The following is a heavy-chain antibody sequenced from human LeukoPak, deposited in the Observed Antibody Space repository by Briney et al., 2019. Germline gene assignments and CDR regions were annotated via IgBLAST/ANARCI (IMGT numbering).Heavy chain of an antibody. D-gene: IGHD2-2*01. CDR2: IYYSGTT. CDR3: ARLVVPAAMGHGLDY. V-gene: IGHV4-39*01. Sequence: PSETLSLTCIVSGGSISSTSYYWGWIRQPPGKGLEWIGTIYYSGTTYYNPSLKSRVTISVDTSKNQFSLKLSSATAADTAVYYCARLVVPAAMGHGLDYWGQGTMVTVSS. J-gene: IGHJ4*02. CDR1: GGSISSTSYY.